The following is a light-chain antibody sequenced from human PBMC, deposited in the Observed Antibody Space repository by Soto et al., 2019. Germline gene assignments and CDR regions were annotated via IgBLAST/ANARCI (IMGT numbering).Light chain of an antibody. Sequence: EIVLTQSPGTLSLSPGERATLSCRASQSVTSSYLAWYQQKPGQAPRLLIYGASSRATGIPDRFSGSGSGTDFTLTISRMETEDFAVYYCQQYGGSPWTFGQGTKVDTK. CDR2: GAS. V-gene: IGKV3-20*01. CDR3: QQYGGSPWT. CDR1: QSVTSSY. J-gene: IGKJ1*01.